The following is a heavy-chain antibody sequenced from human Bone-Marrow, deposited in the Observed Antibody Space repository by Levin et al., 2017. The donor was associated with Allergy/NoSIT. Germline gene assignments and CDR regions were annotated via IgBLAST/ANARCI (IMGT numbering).Heavy chain of an antibody. V-gene: IGHV1-2*02. Sequence: ASVKVSCKASGYVFNDYYIQWVRQAPGQGFEWLGRINPDGGGTRYAPKFQGRVTVTIDTSINTVFMEVVRLRSDDTAVYYCARDLVGTTGGMDVWGQGTTIIVSS. CDR1: GYVFNDYY. D-gene: IGHD1/OR15-1a*01. J-gene: IGHJ6*02. CDR3: ARDLVGTTGGMDV. CDR2: INPDGGGT.